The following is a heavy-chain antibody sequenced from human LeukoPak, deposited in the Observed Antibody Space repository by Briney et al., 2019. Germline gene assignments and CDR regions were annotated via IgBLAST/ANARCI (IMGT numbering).Heavy chain of an antibody. CDR2: IGTASDT. J-gene: IGHJ6*03. CDR1: GFTFSSFD. Sequence: GGSLRLSCAASGFTFSSFDMHWVRQPTGQGLEWVSTIGTASDTYYSGSVEGRFTLSRDNAKNSLYLQMNSLTAGDTAVYYCARGPPRGKYYYMDVWGKGTTVTVSS. D-gene: IGHD1-1*01. CDR3: ARGPPRGKYYYMDV. V-gene: IGHV3-13*01.